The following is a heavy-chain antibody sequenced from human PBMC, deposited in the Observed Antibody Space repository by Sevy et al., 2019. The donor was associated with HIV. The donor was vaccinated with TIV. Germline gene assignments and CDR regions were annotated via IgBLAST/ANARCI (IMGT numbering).Heavy chain of an antibody. CDR1: GFTFDDYG. CDR3: AREKSCGGACYYFDY. Sequence: GGSLRLSCAASGFTFDDYGMSWVRQVPGEGLEWVSSINWNGGSTSYTDFVKGRFTISRDNAKNSLFLQVNSLRAEDTALYYCAREKSCGGACYYFDYWGQGVLVTVSS. J-gene: IGHJ4*02. D-gene: IGHD2-21*02. V-gene: IGHV3-20*04. CDR2: INWNGGST.